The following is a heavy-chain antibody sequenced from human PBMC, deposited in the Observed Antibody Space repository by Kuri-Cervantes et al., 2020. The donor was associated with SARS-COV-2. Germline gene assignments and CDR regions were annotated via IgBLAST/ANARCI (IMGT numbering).Heavy chain of an antibody. J-gene: IGHJ3*01. V-gene: IGHV1-46*01. CDR3: ARTRIVAAGTDAFDF. CDR2: KNHSGGST. Sequence: ASAKDTCKAAGYTFTSYYMHWVRRHPGQRLGWMRKKNHSGGSTSYARKLQGRVTMTRDTSTITVYLELSRVTAEDTAVYYCARTRIVAAGTDAFDFWGQGTMVTVSS. CDR1: GYTFTSYY. D-gene: IGHD6-13*01.